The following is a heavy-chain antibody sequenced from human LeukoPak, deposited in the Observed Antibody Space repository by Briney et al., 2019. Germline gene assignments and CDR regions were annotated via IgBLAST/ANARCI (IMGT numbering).Heavy chain of an antibody. CDR1: GYTFTNYP. D-gene: IGHD5-18*01. Sequence: ASVKVSCKASGYTFTNYPKHWVRQAPGQGLEWMGVIFPGGGVTEYAQKFQGRVTMTRDTSISTAYMELSGLKSDDTAVYFCARRGYSYAPDYWGQGTLVTVSS. J-gene: IGHJ4*02. CDR3: ARRGYSYAPDY. V-gene: IGHV1-46*01. CDR2: IFPGGGVT.